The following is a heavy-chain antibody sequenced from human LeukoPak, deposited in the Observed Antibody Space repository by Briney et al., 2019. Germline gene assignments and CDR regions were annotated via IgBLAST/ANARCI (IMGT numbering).Heavy chain of an antibody. CDR3: ARDLGLRGVTNWFDS. Sequence: GASVKVSCKASGHTFISYLLHWVRQAPGQGLEWMGMINPSGGSTSYAQKFQGRLTMTRDTSTSTVYMELSSLRSEDTAVYYCARDLGLRGVTNWFDSWGQGTLVTVSS. CDR1: GHTFISYL. J-gene: IGHJ5*01. V-gene: IGHV1-46*01. CDR2: INPSGGST. D-gene: IGHD3-10*01.